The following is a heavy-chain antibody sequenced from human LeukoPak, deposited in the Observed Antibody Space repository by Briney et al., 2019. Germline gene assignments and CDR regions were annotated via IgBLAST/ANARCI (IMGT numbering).Heavy chain of an antibody. CDR2: INPNSGCT. V-gene: IGHV1-2*04. CDR3: ARLLIPGIAAAGIGDY. CDR1: GYTFTSYA. J-gene: IGHJ4*02. D-gene: IGHD6-13*01. Sequence: TSVKVSCKASGYTFTSYAMHWVRQAPGQGLEWMGWINPNSGCTNYAQKFQGWVTMTRDTSISTAYMELSRLRSDDTAVYYCARLLIPGIAAAGIGDYWGQGTLVTVSS.